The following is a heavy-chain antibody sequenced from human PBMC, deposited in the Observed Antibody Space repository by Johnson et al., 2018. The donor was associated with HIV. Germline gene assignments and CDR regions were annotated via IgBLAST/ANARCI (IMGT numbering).Heavy chain of an antibody. J-gene: IGHJ3*02. V-gene: IGHV3-30*04. Sequence: QVQLVESGGGVVQPGRSLRLSCAASGFTFSSYAMHWVRQAPGKGLEWVAVISYHGSNTYYADSMRGRFTISRDNSKNTLYLQMNSLRAEDTAVYYCARDLWSRPGADALEMWGQGTMVTVSS. CDR2: ISYHGSNT. CDR3: ARDLWSRPGADALEM. D-gene: IGHD1-1*01. CDR1: GFTFSSYA.